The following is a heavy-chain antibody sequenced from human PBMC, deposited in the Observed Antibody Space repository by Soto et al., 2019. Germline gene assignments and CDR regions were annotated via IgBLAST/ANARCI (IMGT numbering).Heavy chain of an antibody. CDR3: GRYCTNTKCRGGYYLDL. Sequence: QVLLVQSGAEMKQPGSSVSVSCKASGDSFTNYAFTWVRQAPGQAPEWLGGIILALGTPHYSQRFQGRLTITADESSSTVYMELGSLRLDDTAVYYCGRYCTNTKCRGGYYLDLWGQGTLLTVSS. CDR1: GDSFTNYA. J-gene: IGHJ5*02. CDR2: IILALGTP. D-gene: IGHD2-8*01. V-gene: IGHV1-69*01.